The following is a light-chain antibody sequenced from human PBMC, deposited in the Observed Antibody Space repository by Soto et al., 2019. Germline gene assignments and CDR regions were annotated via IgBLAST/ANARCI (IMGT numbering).Light chain of an antibody. CDR1: NSDVGSYNL. V-gene: IGLV2-23*02. J-gene: IGLJ1*01. Sequence: SVLTQPASVSGSPRRSIAMSCTGTNSDVGSYNLVSWFQQHPGKAPKLVIYEVTKRPSGVSDRFSGSKSGNTASLTISGLQAEDEADYYCFSYAGDSVYVFGTGTKVTVL. CDR2: EVT. CDR3: FSYAGDSVYV.